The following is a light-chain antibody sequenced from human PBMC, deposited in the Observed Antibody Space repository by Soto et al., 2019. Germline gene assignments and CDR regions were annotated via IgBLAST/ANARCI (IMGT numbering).Light chain of an antibody. CDR2: GAS. V-gene: IGKV3-15*01. J-gene: IGKJ1*01. CDR1: QSVSSN. CDR3: QQYNNWPRT. Sequence: QSPATLSVSPGERATLSCRASQSVSSNLAWYQHQPGQAPRVLIYGASTRATGFPARFSGSGSETEFTLTIRGLQSEDFAVYYCQQYNNWPRTFGQGTKVDI.